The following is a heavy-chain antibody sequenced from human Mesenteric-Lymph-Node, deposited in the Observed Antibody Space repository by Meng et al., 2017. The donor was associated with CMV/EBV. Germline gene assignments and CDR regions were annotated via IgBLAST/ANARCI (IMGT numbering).Heavy chain of an antibody. CDR1: GFTFSSYW. CDR3: ARVDGSSTSGRVMDV. D-gene: IGHD2-2*01. V-gene: IGHV3-7*01. CDR2: IKQDGSEK. Sequence: GESLKISCAASGFTFSSYWMSWVRQAPGKGLEWVANIKQDGSEKYYVDSVKGRFTISRDNAKNSLYLQMNSLRAEDTAVYYCARVDGSSTSGRVMDVWGQGTTVTVSS. J-gene: IGHJ6*02.